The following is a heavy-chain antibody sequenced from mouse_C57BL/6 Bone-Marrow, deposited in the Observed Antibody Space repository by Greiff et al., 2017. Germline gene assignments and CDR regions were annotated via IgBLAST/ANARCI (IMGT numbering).Heavy chain of an antibody. CDR2: IDPSDSYT. V-gene: IGHV1-69*01. Sequence: QVQLQQPGAELVMPGASVKLSCKASGYTFTSYWMHWVKQRPGQGLEWIGEIDPSDSYTNYNQKFKGKSTLTVDKSSSTAYMQLSSLTSEDSAVYYGARRLWYFDVWGTETTVTVSS. CDR1: GYTFTSYW. D-gene: IGHD3-2*02. J-gene: IGHJ1*03. CDR3: ARRLWYFDV.